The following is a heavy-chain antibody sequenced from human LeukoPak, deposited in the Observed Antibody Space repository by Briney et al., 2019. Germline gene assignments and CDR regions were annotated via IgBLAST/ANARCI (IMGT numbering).Heavy chain of an antibody. Sequence: PGGSLRLSCAGSGFIFGNYWMSWVRQAPGKGMEWVSNINQNGGERYYVDSMKGRFTISRDNAKNSVYLQMNSLRVEDTAVYYCARRNGFTMISGWGYNMDVWGQGTTVTVSS. CDR2: INQNGGER. D-gene: IGHD3-22*01. CDR3: ARRNGFTMISGWGYNMDV. CDR1: GFIFGNYW. J-gene: IGHJ6*03. V-gene: IGHV3-7*01.